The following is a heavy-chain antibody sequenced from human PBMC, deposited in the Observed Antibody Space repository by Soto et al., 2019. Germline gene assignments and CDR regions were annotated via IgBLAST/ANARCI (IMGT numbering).Heavy chain of an antibody. J-gene: IGHJ4*02. CDR3: ARVGGALGDLDY. V-gene: IGHV1-18*01. CDR1: GYTFVTYG. Sequence: QVQLVQSGPEAKKPGASVKVSCKASGYTFVTYGISWVRQAPGQGLEWMGWISAYNGNTNYAQKLTDRSTMSPDTSPSTGYMELRGLRSDDTAIYYCARVGGALGDLDYWCQGTLVTVSS. CDR2: ISAYNGNT. D-gene: IGHD3-16*01.